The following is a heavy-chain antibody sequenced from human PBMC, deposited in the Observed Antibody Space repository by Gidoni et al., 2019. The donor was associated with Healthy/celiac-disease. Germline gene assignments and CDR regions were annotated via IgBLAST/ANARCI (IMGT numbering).Heavy chain of an antibody. Sequence: QVQLQASGPGLVKPSQTLSLTCTVSGGSISSGAYYWSWIRQPPGKGLEWIGYIYYSGSTYYNPSLKSRVTISVDTSKNQFSLKLSSVTAADTAVYYCARGWVVAATPEGWFDPWGQGTLVTVSS. CDR1: GGSISSGAYY. CDR3: ARGWVVAATPEGWFDP. V-gene: IGHV4-30-4*01. J-gene: IGHJ5*02. D-gene: IGHD2-15*01. CDR2: IYYSGST.